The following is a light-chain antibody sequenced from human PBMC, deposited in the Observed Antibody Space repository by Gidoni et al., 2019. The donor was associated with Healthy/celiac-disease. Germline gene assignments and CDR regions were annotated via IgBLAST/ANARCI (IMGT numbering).Light chain of an antibody. Sequence: EIVLRQSPGTLSLSPGDRATLSCRASQSVSSSYLSWYQQKPGQAPRLLIYGASSRATGIPDRFSGSGSGTDFTLTISRLEPEDFAVYYCQQYGSSPTWTFGQGTKVEIK. J-gene: IGKJ1*01. CDR3: QQYGSSPTWT. CDR2: GAS. CDR1: QSVSSSY. V-gene: IGKV3-20*01.